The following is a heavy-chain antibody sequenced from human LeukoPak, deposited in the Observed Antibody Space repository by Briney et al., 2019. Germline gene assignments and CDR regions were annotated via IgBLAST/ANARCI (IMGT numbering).Heavy chain of an antibody. CDR2: ISAYNGNT. CDR1: GYTFTSYG. J-gene: IGHJ6*02. CDR3: AREEHSTIFGVVISYYYYGMDV. Sequence: ASVKVSYKASGYTFTSYGISWVRQAPGQGLEWMGWISAYNGNTNYAQKLQGRVTMTTDTSTSTAYMELRSLRSDDTAVYYCAREEHSTIFGVVISYYYYGMDVWGQGTTVTVSS. D-gene: IGHD3-3*01. V-gene: IGHV1-18*01.